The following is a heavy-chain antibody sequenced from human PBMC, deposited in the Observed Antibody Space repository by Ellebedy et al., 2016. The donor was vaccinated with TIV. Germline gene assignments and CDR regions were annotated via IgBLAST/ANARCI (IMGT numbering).Heavy chain of an antibody. D-gene: IGHD5-24*01. V-gene: IGHV4-38-2*02. CDR3: ARDGHNYCFDY. CDR2: INHSGST. CDR1: GYSISSGYY. Sequence: MPSETLSLTCTVSGYSISSGYYWVWIRQPPGKGLEWIGSINHSGSTYYNPSLKSRVTTSVDTSKTQFSLKLSSVTAADTAVYFCARDGHNYCFDYWGQGTLVTVSS. J-gene: IGHJ4*02.